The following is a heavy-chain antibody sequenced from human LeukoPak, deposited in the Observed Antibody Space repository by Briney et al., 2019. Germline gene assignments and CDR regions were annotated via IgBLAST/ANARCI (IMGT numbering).Heavy chain of an antibody. D-gene: IGHD6-19*01. CDR1: GGTFSSYA. J-gene: IGHJ4*02. Sequence: GASVKVSFKASGGTFSSYAISWVRQAPGQGLEWMGGIIPIFGTANYAQKFQGRVTITADKSTSTAYMELSSLRSEDTAVYYCARGSSGWYRAYFDYWGQGTLVTVSS. V-gene: IGHV1-69*06. CDR3: ARGSSGWYRAYFDY. CDR2: IIPIFGTA.